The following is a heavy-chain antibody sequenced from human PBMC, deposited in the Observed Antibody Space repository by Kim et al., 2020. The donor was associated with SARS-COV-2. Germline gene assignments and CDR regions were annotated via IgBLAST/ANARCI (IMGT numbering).Heavy chain of an antibody. J-gene: IGHJ3*02. CDR1: GYSFTSYW. V-gene: IGHV5-10-1*01. D-gene: IGHD3-22*01. Sequence: GESLKISCKGSGYSFTSYWISWVRQMPGKGLEWMGRIDPSDSYTNYSPSFQGHVTISADKSISTAYLQWSSLKASDTAMYYCARAQFPRDYYDSSGYPDAFDIWGQGTMVTVSS. CDR3: ARAQFPRDYYDSSGYPDAFDI. CDR2: IDPSDSYT.